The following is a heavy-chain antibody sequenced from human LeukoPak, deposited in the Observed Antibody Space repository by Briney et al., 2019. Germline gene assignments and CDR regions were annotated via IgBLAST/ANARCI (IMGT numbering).Heavy chain of an antibody. CDR2: INTDTLNT. CDR1: GYSFTTYG. CDR3: ARGGSFYYDF. D-gene: IGHD1-26*01. Sequence: VSVKVSCTGSGYSFTTYGITWVRQAPGQGLEWMGWINTDTLNTRYEQKFQGRVTMTTATSTSTAYMELRSLRSDDTAVYYCARGGSFYYDFWGQGTLVTVS. V-gene: IGHV1-18*01. J-gene: IGHJ4*02.